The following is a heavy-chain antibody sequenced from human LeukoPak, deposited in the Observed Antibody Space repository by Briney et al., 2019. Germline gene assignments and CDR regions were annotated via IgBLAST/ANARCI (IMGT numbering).Heavy chain of an antibody. V-gene: IGHV4-38-2*02. J-gene: IGHJ4*02. Sequence: PSETLSLTRTVSGYSISSGYYWGWIRQPPGKGLEWIESIYHSGSTYYNPSLKSRVTISVAKNQFSLKLSSVTAADTAVYYCAREKIVGSYIDYWGQGTLVTVSS. CDR3: AREKIVGSYIDY. CDR1: GYSISSGYY. D-gene: IGHD3-10*01. CDR2: IYHSGST.